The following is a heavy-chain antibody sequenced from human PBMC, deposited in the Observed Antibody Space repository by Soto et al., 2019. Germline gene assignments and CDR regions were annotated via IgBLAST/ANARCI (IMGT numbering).Heavy chain of an antibody. D-gene: IGHD2-15*01. Sequence: QVQLVESVGGVVQPGMSLRLSCAGSGFTFSNYGLHWVRQAPGKGLERVSVISYDGSHKYYADSVKGRFTISRYNSNNVLYLQMDSLRAADTAVYYCAKDGAPRYCSRSSCHPAGAYWGQGTLGTVSS. CDR2: ISYDGSHK. CDR3: AKDGAPRYCSRSSCHPAGAY. J-gene: IGHJ4*02. V-gene: IGHV3-30*18. CDR1: GFTFSNYG.